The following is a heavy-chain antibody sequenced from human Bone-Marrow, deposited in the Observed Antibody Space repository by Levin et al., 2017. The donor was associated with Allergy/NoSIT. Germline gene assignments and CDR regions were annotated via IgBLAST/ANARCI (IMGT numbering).Heavy chain of an antibody. CDR1: GFTFSSYD. CDR2: IGTAGDT. CDR3: ARGLTMVRGVRLYYYGMDV. Sequence: GESLKISCAASGFTFSSYDMHWVRQATGKGLEWVSAIGTAGDTYYPGSVKGRFTISRENAKNSLYLQMNSLRAGDTAVYYCARGLTMVRGVRLYYYGMDVWGQGTTVTVSS. J-gene: IGHJ6*02. V-gene: IGHV3-13*01. D-gene: IGHD3-10*01.